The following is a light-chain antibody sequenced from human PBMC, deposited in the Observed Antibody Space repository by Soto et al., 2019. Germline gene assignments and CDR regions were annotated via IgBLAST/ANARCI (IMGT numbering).Light chain of an antibody. CDR1: SSDVGGYNY. Sequence: QSVLTQPASVSGSPGQSITISCTGTSSDVGGYNYVSWYQQHPGKAPKLMIYDVSNRPSGVSNRFSGSKSGNTASLTISGLQAEDEADYNCSSYPSSSTYYDFRTGTKVPV. CDR3: SSYPSSSTYYD. CDR2: DVS. J-gene: IGLJ1*01. V-gene: IGLV2-14*01.